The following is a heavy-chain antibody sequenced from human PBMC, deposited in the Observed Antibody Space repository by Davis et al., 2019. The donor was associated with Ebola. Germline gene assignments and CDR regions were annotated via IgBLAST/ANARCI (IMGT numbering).Heavy chain of an antibody. CDR2: MNPNSGNT. CDR3: ARDKMVRTDNWFDP. V-gene: IGHV1-8*01. J-gene: IGHJ5*02. D-gene: IGHD3-10*01. CDR1: GYTFTSYD. Sequence: AASVKVSCKASGYTFTSYDINWVRQATGQGFEWMGWMNPNSGNTGYAQKFQGRVTMTTDTSTSTAYMELTSLTSDDTAVYYCARDKMVRTDNWFDPWGQGTLVTVSS.